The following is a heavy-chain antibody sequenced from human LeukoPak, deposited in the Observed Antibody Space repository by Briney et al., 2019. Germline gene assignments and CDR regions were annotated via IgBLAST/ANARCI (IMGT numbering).Heavy chain of an antibody. J-gene: IGHJ2*01. CDR2: IRYDGTNN. D-gene: IGHD3-22*01. CDR3: TKYYYDSSGYYRQYWYFDL. Sequence: GGSLRLSCAASGFAFSSYGMHWVRQAPGKGLEWVAFIRYDGTNNYYGDSVKGRFTISRDNSKNTLSLQMNSLRAEDTAVYYCTKYYYDSSGYYRQYWYFDLWGRGTLVTVSS. CDR1: GFAFSSYG. V-gene: IGHV3-30*02.